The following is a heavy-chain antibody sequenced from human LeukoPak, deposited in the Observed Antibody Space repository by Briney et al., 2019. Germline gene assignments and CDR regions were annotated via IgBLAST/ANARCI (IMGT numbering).Heavy chain of an antibody. J-gene: IGHJ6*03. D-gene: IGHD2-2*02. CDR3: ARSRDIVVVPAAIRIYYYYMDV. CDR1: GFTFSSYS. V-gene: IGHV3-21*01. Sequence: PGGSLRLSCAASGFTFSSYSMNWVRQAPGKGLEWVSSISSSSSYIYYADSVKGRFTISRDNAKNSLYLQMDSLRAEDTAVYYCARSRDIVVVPAAIRIYYYYMDVWGKGTTVTISS. CDR2: ISSSSSYI.